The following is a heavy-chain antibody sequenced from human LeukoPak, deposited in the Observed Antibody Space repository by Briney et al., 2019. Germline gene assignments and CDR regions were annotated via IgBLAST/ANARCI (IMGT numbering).Heavy chain of an antibody. J-gene: IGHJ4*02. CDR1: GFTFSSFA. V-gene: IGHV3-30-3*01. CDR2: ISFDGSNK. D-gene: IGHD6-19*01. CDR3: ARRAVGFDY. Sequence: GRSLRLSCAASGFTFSSFAMHWVRQAPGKGLEWVAVISFDGSNKYYADSEKGRFTISRGNSKNTLYLQMNSLRAEDAAVYYCARRAVGFDYWGQGTQVTVSS.